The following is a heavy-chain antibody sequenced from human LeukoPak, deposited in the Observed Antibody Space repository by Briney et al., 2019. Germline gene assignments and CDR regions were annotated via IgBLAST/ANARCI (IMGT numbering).Heavy chain of an antibody. V-gene: IGHV3-23*01. Sequence: QPGGSLRLSCAASGFTFSSYAMSWVRQAPGKGLEWVSAISKSGDSTFYADSVKGRFTISRDNSQNTLYVQMNSLRAEDTAVYYCAKDQGDNSAWYSRDGFDMWGQGTMVTVSS. CDR3: AKDQGDNSAWYSRDGFDM. CDR2: ISKSGDST. CDR1: GFTFSSYA. J-gene: IGHJ3*02. D-gene: IGHD6-19*01.